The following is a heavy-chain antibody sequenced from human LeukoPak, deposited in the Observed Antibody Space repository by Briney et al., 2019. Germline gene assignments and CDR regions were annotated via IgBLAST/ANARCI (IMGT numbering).Heavy chain of an antibody. CDR1: GFTFSDYY. Sequence: GGSLRLSCAASGFTFSDYYMSWIRQAPGKGLEWVSYISSSSGYTNYADSVKGRFSISRDNAKNSLYLQMNSLRAEDTAVFYCARAASSSGWYYFDYWGPGTLVTVSS. CDR3: ARAASSSGWYYFDY. CDR2: ISSSSGYT. D-gene: IGHD6-19*01. J-gene: IGHJ4*02. V-gene: IGHV3-11*06.